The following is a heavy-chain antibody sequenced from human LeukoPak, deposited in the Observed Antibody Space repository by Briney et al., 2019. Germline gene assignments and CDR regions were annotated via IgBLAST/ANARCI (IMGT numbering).Heavy chain of an antibody. CDR2: ISYDGSNK. CDR1: GFTFSSYG. D-gene: IGHD3-10*01. Sequence: GGSLRLSCAASGFTFSSYGMHWVRQAPGKGLEWVTVISYDGSNKYYADSVKGRFTISRDNSKNTLYLQMNSLRAEDTAVYYCAKDLHPYYYGSGSNWFDPWGQGTLVTVSS. V-gene: IGHV3-30*18. J-gene: IGHJ5*02. CDR3: AKDLHPYYYGSGSNWFDP.